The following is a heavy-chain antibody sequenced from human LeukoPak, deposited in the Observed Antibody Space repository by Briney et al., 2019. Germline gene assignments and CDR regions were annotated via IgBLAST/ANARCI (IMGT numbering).Heavy chain of an antibody. D-gene: IGHD2-8*02. CDR3: ASPGASIDY. CDR1: GVSISTNY. Sequence: SETLSLTCTVSGVSISTNYWSWIRQPPGKTLEWLGYVHYRGGTNYNPSLNSRVTISVDRSKNQFSLKLSSVTAADTAVYYCASPGASIDYWGQGTLVTVSS. CDR2: VHYRGGT. V-gene: IGHV4-59*12. J-gene: IGHJ4*02.